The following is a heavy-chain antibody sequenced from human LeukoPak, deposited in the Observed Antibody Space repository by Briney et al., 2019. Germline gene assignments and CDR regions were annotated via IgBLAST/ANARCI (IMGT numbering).Heavy chain of an antibody. Sequence: GGSLRLSCAASGFTFSSYSMNWVRQAPGKGLEWVSYISSSSSTIYYADSVKGRFTISRDNAKNSLYLQMNSLRAEDTAVYYCARDLENRSPIIAAAGYYYYGMDVWGQGTTVTVSS. V-gene: IGHV3-48*04. CDR1: GFTFSSYS. D-gene: IGHD6-13*01. CDR2: ISSSSSTI. J-gene: IGHJ6*02. CDR3: ARDLENRSPIIAAAGYYYYGMDV.